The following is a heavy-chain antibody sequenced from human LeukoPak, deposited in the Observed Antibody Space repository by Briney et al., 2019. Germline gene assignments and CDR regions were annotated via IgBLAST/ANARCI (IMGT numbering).Heavy chain of an antibody. V-gene: IGHV4-4*07. Sequence: SETLSLTCTVSGGSISSYYWSWIRQPAGKGLEWTGRIYTSGSANYNPSLKSRVTMSVDTSKNQFSLKLSSVTAADTAVYYCARELYYYDSSGYRFDYWGQGTLVTVSS. CDR3: ARELYYYDSSGYRFDY. J-gene: IGHJ4*02. CDR2: IYTSGSA. CDR1: GGSISSYY. D-gene: IGHD3-22*01.